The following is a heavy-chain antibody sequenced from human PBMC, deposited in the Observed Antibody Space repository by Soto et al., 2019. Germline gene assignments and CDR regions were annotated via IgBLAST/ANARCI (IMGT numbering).Heavy chain of an antibody. D-gene: IGHD3-22*01. J-gene: IGHJ6*02. V-gene: IGHV3-23*01. CDR2: ISGSGGST. CDR3: AESPAYYYDSSGYPSYYYGMDV. Sequence: LRLSCAASGFTFSSYAMSWVRQAPGKGLEWVSAISGSGGSTYYADSVKGRFTISRDNSKNTLYLQMNSLRAEDTAVYYCAESPAYYYDSSGYPSYYYGMDVWGQGTTVTVSS. CDR1: GFTFSSYA.